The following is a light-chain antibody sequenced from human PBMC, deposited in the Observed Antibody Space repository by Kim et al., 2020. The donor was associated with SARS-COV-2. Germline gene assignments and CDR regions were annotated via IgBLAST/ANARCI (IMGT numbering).Light chain of an antibody. CDR3: AAWDDSLSAYV. CDR1: GSNIGGNY. CDR2: RNN. Sequence: ELTQPPSASGTPGQRVTISCSGSGSNIGGNYVYWYQHLPGTAPKLLIYRNNQRPSGVPDRFSGSKSGTSASLAISGLRSDDEADYYCAAWDDSLSAYVFGTGTKVTVL. V-gene: IGLV1-47*01. J-gene: IGLJ1*01.